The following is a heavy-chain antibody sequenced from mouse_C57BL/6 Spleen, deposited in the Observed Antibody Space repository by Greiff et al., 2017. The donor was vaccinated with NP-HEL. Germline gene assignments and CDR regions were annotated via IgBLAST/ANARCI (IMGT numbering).Heavy chain of an antibody. D-gene: IGHD1-1*01. J-gene: IGHJ4*01. CDR1: GYTFTSYW. V-gene: IGHV1-61*01. CDR3: AREGFTTVVARSMDY. Sequence: QVQLQQPGAELVRPGSSVKLSCKASGYTFTSYWMDWVKQRPGQGLEWIGNIYPSDSETHYNQKFKDKATLTVEKSSSTAYMQLSSLTSEDSAVYYCAREGFTTVVARSMDYWGQGTSVTVSS. CDR2: IYPSDSET.